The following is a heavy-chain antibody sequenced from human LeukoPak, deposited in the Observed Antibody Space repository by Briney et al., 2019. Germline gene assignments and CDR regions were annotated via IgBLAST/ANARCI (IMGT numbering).Heavy chain of an antibody. CDR3: ARHLSAGRPAFDI. Sequence: SETLSLTCTVFDGSLSGYYWSWIRQPPGKGLEWIGYIYYSGSTNYNPSLKRRVTMSLDTSKNQFSLKLSSVSAADTAVYYCARHLSAGRPAFDIWGQGTMVTVSS. V-gene: IGHV4-59*08. D-gene: IGHD2-15*01. CDR2: IYYSGST. J-gene: IGHJ3*02. CDR1: DGSLSGYY.